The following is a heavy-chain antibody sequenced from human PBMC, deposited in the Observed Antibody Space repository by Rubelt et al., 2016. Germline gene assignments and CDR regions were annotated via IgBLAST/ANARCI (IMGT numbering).Heavy chain of an antibody. D-gene: IGHD4-17*01. CDR1: GGSISSSSYY. J-gene: IGHJ4*02. CDR3: ARAGGDYEFDY. CDR2: IYHSGST. V-gene: IGHV4-39*07. Sequence: QLQLQESGPGLVKPSETLSLTCTVSGGSISSSSYYWGWIRQAPGKWLEWIGEIYHSGSTNYNPSLKSRVTISVDTSKNQFSLKLSAVTAADTAVYYCARAGGDYEFDYWGQGTLVTVSS.